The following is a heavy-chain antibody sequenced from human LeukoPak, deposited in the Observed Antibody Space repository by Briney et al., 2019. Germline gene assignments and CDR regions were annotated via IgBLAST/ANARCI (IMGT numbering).Heavy chain of an antibody. CDR1: GGSISSSSYY. CDR2: IYYSGST. CDR3: AREVDGDYGFDY. V-gene: IGHV4-39*07. Sequence: SETLSLTCTVSGGSISSSSYYWGWIRQPPGKGLEWIGSIYYSGSTYYNPSLKSRVTISVDTSKNQFSLKLSSVTAADTAVYYCAREVDGDYGFDYWGQGTLVTVSS. J-gene: IGHJ4*02. D-gene: IGHD4-17*01.